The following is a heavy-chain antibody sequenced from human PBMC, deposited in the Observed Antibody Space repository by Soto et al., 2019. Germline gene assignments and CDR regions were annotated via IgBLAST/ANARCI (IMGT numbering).Heavy chain of an antibody. J-gene: IGHJ6*02. V-gene: IGHV4-34*01. CDR1: GGPFSGFS. D-gene: IGHD3-10*01. Sequence: LSLTCAVYGGPFSGFSWSWIRQPPGRELEWIGEINHSGNTNYNPSLKSRVTISEDTSKNQGSLKLSSVTAADTAVYFCARINKFYYGSGSYLGNFYGMDVWGQGTTVTVSS. CDR2: INHSGNT. CDR3: ARINKFYYGSGSYLGNFYGMDV.